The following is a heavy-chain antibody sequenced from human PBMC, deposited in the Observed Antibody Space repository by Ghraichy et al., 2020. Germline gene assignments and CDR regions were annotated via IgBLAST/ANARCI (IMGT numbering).Heavy chain of an antibody. CDR2: IHPGDSDA. CDR1: GYSFSNYW. D-gene: IGHD6-6*01. CDR3: ARQEGFDSSFRSYYFDY. V-gene: IGHV5-51*01. Sequence: ESLNISCKGSGYSFSNYWIGWVRQTPGKGLEWMGIIHPGDSDARYSPSFQGQVTISADNSINTAYLQWDTLGASDTAIYYCARQEGFDSSFRSYYFDYWGQGTRVTVSS. J-gene: IGHJ4*02.